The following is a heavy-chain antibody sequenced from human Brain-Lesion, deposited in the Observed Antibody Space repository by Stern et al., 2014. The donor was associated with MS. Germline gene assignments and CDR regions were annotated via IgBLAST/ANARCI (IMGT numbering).Heavy chain of an antibody. CDR3: ARDQRGITIFGVVTDYYYLGMDV. Sequence: QVQLGQSGAEVKKPGASVKVSCKTSGYIFTGYHIHWVRQAPGQGLEWMAWINPNTGGTKYAQKFQGRVTMSRDTSISTAYVELSSLTSDDTAVYYCARDQRGITIFGVVTDYYYLGMDVWGQGTTVTVSS. CDR2: INPNTGGT. D-gene: IGHD3-3*01. V-gene: IGHV1-2*02. CDR1: GYIFTGYH. J-gene: IGHJ6*02.